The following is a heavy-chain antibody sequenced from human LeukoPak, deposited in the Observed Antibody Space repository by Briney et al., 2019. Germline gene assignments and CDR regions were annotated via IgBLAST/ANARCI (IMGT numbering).Heavy chain of an antibody. Sequence: ASETLSLTCTVSGDSISSGDNYWSWIRQPPGKGLEWIGYIHYSGSTYYNPSLKSRVIISGDMSKNQFSLTLNSLTAADSAVYYCARAAAGTNSWYYFDYWGQGTLVTVSS. J-gene: IGHJ4*02. D-gene: IGHD6-19*01. CDR3: ARAAAGTNSWYYFDY. CDR1: GDSISSGDNY. V-gene: IGHV4-30-4*01. CDR2: IHYSGST.